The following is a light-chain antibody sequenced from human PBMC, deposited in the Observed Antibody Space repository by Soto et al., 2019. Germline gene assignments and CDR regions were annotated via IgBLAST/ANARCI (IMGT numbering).Light chain of an antibody. Sequence: EIVLTQSPATLSLSPGERATLSCRASQSVSSYLAWYQQKPGQAPRLLIYDASNRATGIPARFSGSGSGTDFTLTISSLEPEDFAFYYCQQRSNWPPVWTFGQGTKVEIK. V-gene: IGKV3-11*01. J-gene: IGKJ1*01. CDR1: QSVSSY. CDR3: QQRSNWPPVWT. CDR2: DAS.